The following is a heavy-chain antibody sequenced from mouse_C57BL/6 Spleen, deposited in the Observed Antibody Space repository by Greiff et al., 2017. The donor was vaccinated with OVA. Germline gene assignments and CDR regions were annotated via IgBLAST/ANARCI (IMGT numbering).Heavy chain of an antibody. V-gene: IGHV1-69*01. CDR1: GYTFTSYW. Sequence: QVQLQQPGAELVMPGASVKLSCKASGYTFTSYWMHWVKQRPGQGLEWIGEIDPSDSYTNYNQKFKGKSTLTVDKSSSTAYMQLSSLTSEDSAVYYCARWSYYGNYGYAMDYWGQGTSVTVSS. CDR2: IDPSDSYT. CDR3: ARWSYYGNYGYAMDY. J-gene: IGHJ4*01. D-gene: IGHD2-1*01.